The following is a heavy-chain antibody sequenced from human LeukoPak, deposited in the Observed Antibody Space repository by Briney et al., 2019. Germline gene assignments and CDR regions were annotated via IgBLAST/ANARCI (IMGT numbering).Heavy chain of an antibody. J-gene: IGHJ5*02. CDR2: IIPIFGTA. CDR3: ARGNVPATDHNWFDP. CDR1: GGTFSSYA. Sequence: SVKVSCKASGGTFSSYAISWVRQARGQGLEWMGGIIPIFGTANYAQKFQGRVTITADESTSTAYMELSSLRSEDTAVYYCARGNVPATDHNWFDPWGQGTLVTVSS. D-gene: IGHD2-2*01. V-gene: IGHV1-69*01.